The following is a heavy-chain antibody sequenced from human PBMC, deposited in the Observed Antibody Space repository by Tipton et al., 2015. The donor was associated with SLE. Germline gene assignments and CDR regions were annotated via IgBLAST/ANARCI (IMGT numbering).Heavy chain of an antibody. D-gene: IGHD3-3*01. CDR2: IYTSGST. CDR1: GGSISSGSYY. CDR3: ARFRYYDLLYYFDY. V-gene: IGHV4-61*02. J-gene: IGHJ4*02. Sequence: TLSLTCTVSGGSISSGSYYWSWIRQPAGKGLEWIGRIYTSGSTYYNPSLKSRVTISVDTSKNQFSLKLSSVTAADTAVYYCARFRYYDLLYYFDYWGQGTLVTVSS.